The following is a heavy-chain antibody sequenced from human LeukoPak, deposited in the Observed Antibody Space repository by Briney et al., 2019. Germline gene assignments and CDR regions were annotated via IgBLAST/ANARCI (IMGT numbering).Heavy chain of an antibody. D-gene: IGHD4-17*01. J-gene: IGHJ4*02. CDR2: INQHASEK. Sequence: GGSLRLSCAASGFTFITYWMTWVRQAPGKGLEWVATINQHASEKYYVDSVKGRFTISRDNAKDSLNLQMDSLRAEDTAVYFCARDGGHYGDLDYWGQGTLVTVSS. CDR1: GFTFITYW. V-gene: IGHV3-7*01. CDR3: ARDGGHYGDLDY.